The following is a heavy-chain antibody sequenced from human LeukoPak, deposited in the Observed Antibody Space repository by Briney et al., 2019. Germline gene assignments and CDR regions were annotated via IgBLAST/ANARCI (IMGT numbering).Heavy chain of an antibody. J-gene: IGHJ5*02. CDR2: MNPNSGNT. CDR3: ARDPITIFGVVMEGNWFDP. D-gene: IGHD3-3*01. CDR1: GYTFTSYD. V-gene: IGHV1-8*01. Sequence: ASVKVSCKASGYTFTSYDTNWVRQATGQGLEWMGWMNPNSGNTGYAQKFQGRVTMTRDTSTSTAYMELRSLRSDDTAVYYCARDPITIFGVVMEGNWFDPWGQGTLVTVSS.